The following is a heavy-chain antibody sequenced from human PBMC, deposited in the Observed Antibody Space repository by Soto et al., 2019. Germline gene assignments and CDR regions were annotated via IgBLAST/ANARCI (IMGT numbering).Heavy chain of an antibody. J-gene: IGHJ4*02. D-gene: IGHD4-17*01. CDR3: AYTLGTYGEKDY. CDR2: ISGSGGST. Sequence: AGGSLRLSCAASGFTFSSYAMSWVRQAPGKGLEWVSAISGSGGSTYYADSVKGRFTISRDNSKNTLYLQMNSLRAEDTAVYYCAYTLGTYGEKDYWGQGTLVTVSS. CDR1: GFTFSSYA. V-gene: IGHV3-23*01.